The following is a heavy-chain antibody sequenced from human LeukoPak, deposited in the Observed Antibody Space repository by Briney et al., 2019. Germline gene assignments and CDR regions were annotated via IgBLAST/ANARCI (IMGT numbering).Heavy chain of an antibody. Sequence: GASVKVSCKASGYTFTSYDINWVRQATGQGLEWMGWMSPNSGNTGYAQKFQGRVTMTRNTSISTAYMELSSLRPEDTAVYYCARAWESCSGGSCYFGAFDIWGQGTMVTVSS. J-gene: IGHJ3*02. CDR3: ARAWESCSGGSCYFGAFDI. D-gene: IGHD2-15*01. CDR1: GYTFTSYD. CDR2: MSPNSGNT. V-gene: IGHV1-8*01.